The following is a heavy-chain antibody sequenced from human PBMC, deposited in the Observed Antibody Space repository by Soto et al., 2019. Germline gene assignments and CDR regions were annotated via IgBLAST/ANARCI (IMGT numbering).Heavy chain of an antibody. Sequence: QVQLVQSGAEVKKPGSSVKVSCKASGGTFSTYTMSWVRQAPGQGLEWMGGIIPMFGTTTYAENFQGRVTSSADESTSTAYMELTSLRSEDKAVYYCTRDLYYFDSSAYYGHNWFDPWGQGTRVTVSS. J-gene: IGHJ5*02. CDR1: GGTFSTYT. V-gene: IGHV1-69*12. CDR3: TRDLYYFDSSAYYGHNWFDP. CDR2: IIPMFGTT. D-gene: IGHD3-22*01.